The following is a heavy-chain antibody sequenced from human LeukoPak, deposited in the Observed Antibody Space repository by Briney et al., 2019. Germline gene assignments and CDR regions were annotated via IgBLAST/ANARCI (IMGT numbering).Heavy chain of an antibody. J-gene: IGHJ4*02. CDR3: ARVLRLSSGDKGGYRNFDY. V-gene: IGHV3-74*01. CDR2: MNGNGRNI. Sequence: GGSLRLSCVGSGYIFSDYWINWVRQAPGKGLVWVSHMNGNGRNISYADSVKGRFTISRDNAKNTVYLQMNSLTAEDTGVYFCARVLRLSSGDKGGYRNFDYWGQGTRVTVSS. D-gene: IGHD3-22*01. CDR1: GYIFSDYW.